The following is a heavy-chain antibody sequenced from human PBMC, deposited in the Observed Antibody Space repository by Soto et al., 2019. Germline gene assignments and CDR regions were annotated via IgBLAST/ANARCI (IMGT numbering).Heavy chain of an antibody. CDR1: GGSFSGYY. CDR3: ARAALYSYGYYFDY. CDR2: INHSGST. D-gene: IGHD5-18*01. Sequence: PSETLSLTCAVYGGSFSGYYWSWIRQPPGKGLEWIGEINHSGSTNYNPSLKSRVTISVDTFKNQFSLKLSPVTAADTAVYYCARAALYSYGYYFDYWGQGTLVTVSS. J-gene: IGHJ4*02. V-gene: IGHV4-34*01.